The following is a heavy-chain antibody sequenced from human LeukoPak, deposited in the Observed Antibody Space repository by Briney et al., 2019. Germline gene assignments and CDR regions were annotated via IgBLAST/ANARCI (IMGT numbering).Heavy chain of an antibody. V-gene: IGHV4-59*01. CDR3: ARRTWDYSNPIPHLGYMDV. CDR1: GGSISSYY. D-gene: IGHD4-11*01. Sequence: SETLSLTCTVSGGSISSYYWSWIRQPPGKGLEWIGYIYYSGSTNYNPSLKSRVTISVDTSKNQFSLKLSSVTAADTAVYYCARRTWDYSNPIPHLGYMDVWGKGTTVTVSS. CDR2: IYYSGST. J-gene: IGHJ6*03.